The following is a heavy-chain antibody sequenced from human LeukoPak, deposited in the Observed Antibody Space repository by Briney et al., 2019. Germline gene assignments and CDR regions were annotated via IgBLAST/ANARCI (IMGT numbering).Heavy chain of an antibody. CDR2: ISGSGGST. V-gene: IGHV3-23*01. Sequence: PGGSLRLSCAASGFTFSSYAMSWVRQAPGKGLEWVSAISGSGGSTYYADSVKGRFTISRDNSKNTLYLQMNSLRAEDTAVYYCAETLPKVVAATGYFDYWGQGTLVTVSS. CDR3: AETLPKVVAATGYFDY. CDR1: GFTFSSYA. D-gene: IGHD2-15*01. J-gene: IGHJ4*02.